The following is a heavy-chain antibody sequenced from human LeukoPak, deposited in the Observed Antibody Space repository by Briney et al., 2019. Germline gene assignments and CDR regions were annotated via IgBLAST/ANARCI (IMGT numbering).Heavy chain of an antibody. J-gene: IGHJ4*02. V-gene: IGHV1-2*02. CDR1: GYTFTGYY. CDR3: ARSPHILTGENFDY. D-gene: IGHD3-9*01. Sequence: ASVKVSCKASGYTFTGYYLRWVRQAPGQGLEWMGWIDPTSGGTNYAQKFQDRVTMTRDTSISTAYMELSGLRSDDTAVYYCARSPHILTGENFDYWGQGTLVTVSS. CDR2: IDPTSGGT.